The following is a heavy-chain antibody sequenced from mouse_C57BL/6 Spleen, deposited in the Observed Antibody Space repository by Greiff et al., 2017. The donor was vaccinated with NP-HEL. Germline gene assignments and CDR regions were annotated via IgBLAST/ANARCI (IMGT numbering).Heavy chain of an antibody. D-gene: IGHD1-1*01. CDR1: GFTFSDYY. CDR2: INYDGSST. J-gene: IGHJ2*01. Sequence: DVHLVESEGGLVQPGSSMKLSCTASGFTFSDYYMAWVRQVPEKGLEWVANINYDGSSTYYLDSLKSRFIISRDNAKNILYLQMSSLKSEDTATYYCARVITKGLDYWGQGTTLTVSS. V-gene: IGHV5-16*01. CDR3: ARVITKGLDY.